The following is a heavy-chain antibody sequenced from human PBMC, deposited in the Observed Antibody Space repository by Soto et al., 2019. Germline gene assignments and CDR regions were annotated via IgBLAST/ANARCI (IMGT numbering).Heavy chain of an antibody. CDR2: IIPILGPP. Sequence: QVQLVQSGAEVKKPGSSVKVSCKASGGTFSSYAISWVRQAPGQGLEWMGGIIPILGPPNYAQKFQGRVTITADESTSTAYMELSSLRSEDTAVYYCARETQVGAHGPPGYWGQGTLVTVSS. CDR1: GGTFSSYA. V-gene: IGHV1-69*01. J-gene: IGHJ4*02. D-gene: IGHD1-26*01. CDR3: ARETQVGAHGPPGY.